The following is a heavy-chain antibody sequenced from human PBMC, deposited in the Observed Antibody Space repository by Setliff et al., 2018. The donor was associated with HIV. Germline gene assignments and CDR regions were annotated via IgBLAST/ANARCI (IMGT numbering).Heavy chain of an antibody. CDR2: INMYTANP. J-gene: IGHJ4*02. CDR1: GYTFTTYA. CDR3: ARDRYGASFDS. Sequence: ASVKVSCKASGYTFTTYAINWVRQAPRQGLEWMGWINMYTANPSYAQGFTGRFVFSLDTSVSTAYLQISSLEAEDTALYYCARDRYGASFDSWGQGTLVTVPQ. V-gene: IGHV7-4-1*02. D-gene: IGHD3-16*02.